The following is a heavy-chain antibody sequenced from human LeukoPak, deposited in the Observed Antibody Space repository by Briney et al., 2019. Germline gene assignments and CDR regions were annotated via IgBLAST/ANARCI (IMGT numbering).Heavy chain of an antibody. CDR2: IYYSGST. D-gene: IGHD6-19*01. J-gene: IGHJ4*02. CDR3: AREVVAGTLYYFDY. Sequence: SETLSLTCAVYGGSFSGYYWSWIRQHPGKGLEWIGYIYYSGSTYYNPSLKSRVTISVDTSKNQFSLKLSSVTAADTAVYYCAREVVAGTLYYFDYWGQGTLVTVSS. V-gene: IGHV4-31*11. CDR1: GGSFSGYY.